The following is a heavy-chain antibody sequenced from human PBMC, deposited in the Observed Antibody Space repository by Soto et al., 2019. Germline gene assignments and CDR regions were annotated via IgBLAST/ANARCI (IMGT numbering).Heavy chain of an antibody. V-gene: IGHV3-30-3*01. CDR3: ARDGSDFWSGSPRPYFDY. D-gene: IGHD3-3*01. CDR1: GFTFSIYA. J-gene: IGHJ4*02. Sequence: QVQLVESGGGVVQPGRALRLSCAPSGFTFSIYAMHWVRRAPGKGLEWVAVISCDGSNKYYADSVKGRFTISRDNSKNTLYLQMNSLRAEDRAVYYCARDGSDFWSGSPRPYFDYWGQGTLVTVSS. CDR2: ISCDGSNK.